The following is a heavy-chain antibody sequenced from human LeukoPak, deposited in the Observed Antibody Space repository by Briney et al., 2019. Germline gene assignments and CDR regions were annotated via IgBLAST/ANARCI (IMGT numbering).Heavy chain of an antibody. V-gene: IGHV4-59*08. CDR1: GGFISGSY. CDR3: ARHSDRRDFDL. J-gene: IGHJ2*01. CDR2: IYYSGST. Sequence: SETLSLTCTVSGGFISGSYWSWIRQPPGKGLEWIGYIYYSGSTNYNPSLKSRVTISVDTSKNQFSLKLTSVIAEDTAVYYCARHSDRRDFDLWGRGTLVTVSS.